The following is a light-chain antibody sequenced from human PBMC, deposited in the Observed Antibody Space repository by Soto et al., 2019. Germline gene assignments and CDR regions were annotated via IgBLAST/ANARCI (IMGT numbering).Light chain of an antibody. J-gene: IGKJ5*01. CDR3: QHRSSRPVS. CDR1: QSVYIY. CDR2: DAS. V-gene: IGKV3-11*01. Sequence: EIVLTQSPATLSLSPGERATLSCRASQSVYIYLAWYQQKPGQSPRLLIYDASNKATGIPARFSASGSGKDFILTISSIEPEDFAVYYCQHRSSRPVSFGEGTRLVIK.